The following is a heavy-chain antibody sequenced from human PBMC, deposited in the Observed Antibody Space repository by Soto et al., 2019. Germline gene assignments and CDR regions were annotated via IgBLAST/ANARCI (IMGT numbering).Heavy chain of an antibody. CDR3: ARAGSSLGYAMDV. CDR2: ISANNGNT. CDR1: GYTFTNYR. D-gene: IGHD3-10*01. V-gene: IGHV1-18*04. J-gene: IGHJ6*02. Sequence: ASVEVSCKXSGYTFTNYRISWVRQAPGQGLEWMGWISANNGNTHYAQKFQGRVTMTTETSTSTVYMELRSLRSDDTALYYCARAGSSLGYAMDVWGRGTTVTVSS.